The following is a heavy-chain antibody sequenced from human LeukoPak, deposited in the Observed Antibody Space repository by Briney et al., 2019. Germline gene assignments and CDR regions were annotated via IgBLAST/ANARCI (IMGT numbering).Heavy chain of an antibody. J-gene: IGHJ4*02. CDR1: EYTFTSYY. D-gene: IGHD2-2*01. V-gene: IGHV1-69*13. CDR3: ARGYCSSTSCQGEIDY. Sequence: GASVKVSCKASEYTFTSYYINWVRQAPGQGLEWMGGIIPIFGTANYAQKFQGRVTITADESTSTAYMELSSLRSEDTAVYYCARGYCSSTSCQGEIDYWGQGTLVTVSS. CDR2: IIPIFGTA.